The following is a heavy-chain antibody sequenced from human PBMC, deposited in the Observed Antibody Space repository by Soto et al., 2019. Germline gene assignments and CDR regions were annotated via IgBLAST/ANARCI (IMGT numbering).Heavy chain of an antibody. CDR2: INPSGGST. Sequence: QVQLVQSGAEVKKPGASVKVSCTASGYTFTSYYMHWVRQAPGQGLEWMGIINPSGGSTSYAQKFQGRVTMTRDTSTSTVYMELSSLRSEDTAVYYGARVRRCSSTSCYAPVDYWGQGTLVTVSS. CDR1: GYTFTSYY. D-gene: IGHD2-2*01. CDR3: ARVRRCSSTSCYAPVDY. J-gene: IGHJ4*02. V-gene: IGHV1-46*03.